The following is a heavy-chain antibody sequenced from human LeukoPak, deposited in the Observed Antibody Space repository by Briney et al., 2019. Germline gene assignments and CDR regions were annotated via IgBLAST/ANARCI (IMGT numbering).Heavy chain of an antibody. CDR3: ARGVDSSGYSL. CDR2: MNPNSGNT. J-gene: IGHJ4*02. CDR1: GYTFTSYD. D-gene: IGHD3-22*01. Sequence: ASVKVSCKASGYTFTSYDINWVRQATGQGPEWMGWMNPNSGNTGYAQKFQGRVTITADKSTSTAYMELSSLRSEDTAVYYCARGVDSSGYSLWGQGTLVTVSS. V-gene: IGHV1-8*01.